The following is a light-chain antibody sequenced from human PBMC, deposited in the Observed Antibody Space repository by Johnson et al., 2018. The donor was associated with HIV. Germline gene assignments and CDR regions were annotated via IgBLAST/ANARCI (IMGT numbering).Light chain of an antibody. CDR1: SSNIGNNY. CDR2: ENS. J-gene: IGLJ1*01. V-gene: IGLV1-51*02. Sequence: QSVLTQPPSVSAAPGQKVTISCSGSSSNIGNNYVSWYQQLPGTAPRLLIYENSNRPSGIPDRFSGSKSGTSATLAITGLQTGDEADYYCVGWDSGLSGYVFGTGTTVTVL. CDR3: VGWDSGLSGYV.